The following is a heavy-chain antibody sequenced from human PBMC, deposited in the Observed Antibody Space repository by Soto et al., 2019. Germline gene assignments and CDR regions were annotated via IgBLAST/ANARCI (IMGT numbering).Heavy chain of an antibody. D-gene: IGHD5-18*01. V-gene: IGHV4-59*01. CDR1: GGSISSYY. Sequence: PSETLSLTCTVSGGSISSYYWSWIRQPPGKGLEWIGYIYYSGSTNYNPSLKSRVTISVDTSKNQFSLKLSSVTAADTAVYYCARVGYSYGYTYDYWGQGTLVTVSS. J-gene: IGHJ4*02. CDR2: IYYSGST. CDR3: ARVGYSYGYTYDY.